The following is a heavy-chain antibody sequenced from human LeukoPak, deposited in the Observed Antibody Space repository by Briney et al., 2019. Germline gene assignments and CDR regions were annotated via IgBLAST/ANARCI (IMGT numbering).Heavy chain of an antibody. CDR3: AKAFMTTVVTPHWFDP. CDR1: GFTFSSYA. D-gene: IGHD4-23*01. CDR2: ISGSGGST. Sequence: GGSLRLSCAASGFTFSSYAMSWVRQAPGKGLEWVSAISGSGGSTYYADSVKGRFTISRDNSEHTLYLQMNSLRAEDTAVYYCAKAFMTTVVTPHWFDPWGQGTLVTVSS. J-gene: IGHJ5*02. V-gene: IGHV3-23*01.